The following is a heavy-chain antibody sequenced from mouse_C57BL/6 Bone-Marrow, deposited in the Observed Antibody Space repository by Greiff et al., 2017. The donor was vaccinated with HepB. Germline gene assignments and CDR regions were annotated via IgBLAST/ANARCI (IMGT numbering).Heavy chain of an antibody. CDR2: IYPRDGST. CDR1: GYTFTSYD. V-gene: IGHV1-85*01. J-gene: IGHJ3*01. D-gene: IGHD2-5*01. Sequence: QVHVKQSGPELVKPGASVKLSCKASGYTFTSYDINWVKQRPGQGLEWIGWIYPRDGSTKYNEKFKGKATLTVDTSSSTAYMELHSLTSEDSAVYFCARLRYSNYSWFAYWGQGTLVTVSA. CDR3: ARLRYSNYSWFAY.